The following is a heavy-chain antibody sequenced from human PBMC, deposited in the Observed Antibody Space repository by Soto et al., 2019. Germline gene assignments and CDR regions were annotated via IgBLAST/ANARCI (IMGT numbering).Heavy chain of an antibody. V-gene: IGHV3-9*01. CDR2: IIWNSGKI. CDR1: GFTFGDYA. J-gene: IGHJ5*02. CDR3: AKGISSDYSGSGSNWFDP. D-gene: IGHD3-10*01. Sequence: SLRLSCAASGFTFGDYAMHWVRQPPGRGLEWVSGIIWNSGKIDYADSVKGRFTISRDNAKNSLYLQMNSLRGEDTALYYCAKGISSDYSGSGSNWFDPWGQGTLVTVSS.